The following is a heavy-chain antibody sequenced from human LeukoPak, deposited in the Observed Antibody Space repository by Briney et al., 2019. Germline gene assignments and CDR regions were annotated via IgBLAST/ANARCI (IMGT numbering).Heavy chain of an antibody. CDR1: GYTFTGYY. V-gene: IGHV1-2*02. Sequence: VASVKVSCKASGYTFTGYYMHWVRQAPGQGLEWMGWINPNSGGTNYAQKFQGRVTMTRDTSISTAYMELSRLRSDDTAVYYCARYSYGQGGFYMDVWGKGTTVTVSS. CDR2: INPNSGGT. CDR3: ARYSYGQGGFYMDV. D-gene: IGHD5-18*01. J-gene: IGHJ6*03.